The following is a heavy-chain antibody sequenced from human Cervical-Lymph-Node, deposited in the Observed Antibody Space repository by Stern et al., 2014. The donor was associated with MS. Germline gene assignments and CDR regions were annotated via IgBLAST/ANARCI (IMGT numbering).Heavy chain of an antibody. V-gene: IGHV2-5*09. J-gene: IGHJ4*02. CDR3: AHHDDYVDF. D-gene: IGHD3-3*01. CDR1: GFSFTTDGVS. Sequence: QVTLKESGPTLVRPTQTLTLTCTFSGFSFTTDGVSVGWLRQPPGQAPEWLALLYCDGDTRHRPSLHSRLPITTDPSRSHVVLTLTNMDLVDSATYYCAHHDDYVDFWGQGVQVTVSS. CDR2: LYCDGDT.